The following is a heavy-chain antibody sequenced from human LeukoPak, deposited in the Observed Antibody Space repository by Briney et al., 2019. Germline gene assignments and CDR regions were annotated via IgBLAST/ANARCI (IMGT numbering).Heavy chain of an antibody. D-gene: IGHD3-10*01. CDR1: GGSISSYY. CDR2: INYSGST. CDR3: ARYYYGSDYYFDY. V-gene: IGHV4-30-4*01. Sequence: SETLSLTCTVSGGSISSYYWSWIRQPPGKGLEWIGYINYSGSTYYNPSLKTRVTISVDTSKNQFSLKLSSVTAADTAVYYCARYYYGSDYYFDYWGQGTLVAVSS. J-gene: IGHJ4*02.